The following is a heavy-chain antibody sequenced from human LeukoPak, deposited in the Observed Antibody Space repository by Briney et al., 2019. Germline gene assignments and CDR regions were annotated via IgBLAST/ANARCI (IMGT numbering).Heavy chain of an antibody. CDR2: MNQDGSEK. Sequence: GGSLRLSCAASGFTFSDSWMSWVRQAPGKRLERVANMNQDGSEKDYVDSVKGRFTISRDNARNSLYLQMGSLRAEDTAVYYCATYTHWVAGDVWGQGTTVTVSS. V-gene: IGHV3-7*01. CDR3: ATYTHWVAGDV. J-gene: IGHJ6*02. CDR1: GFTFSDSW. D-gene: IGHD3-16*01.